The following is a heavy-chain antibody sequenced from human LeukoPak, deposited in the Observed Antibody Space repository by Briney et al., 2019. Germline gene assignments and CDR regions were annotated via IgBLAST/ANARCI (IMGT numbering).Heavy chain of an antibody. J-gene: IGHJ6*02. V-gene: IGHV1-18*01. CDR1: GYTFTSDG. CDR2: ISAYNGNT. CDR3: ARLPVVDWYYYYYGMDV. Sequence: ASVTVSCTASGYTFTSDGISRVRQAPGQGHEWMGWISAYNGNTNYAQKLQGRVTMTTDTSTSTAYMELRSLRSDDTAVYYCARLPVVDWYYYYYGMDVWGQGTTVTVSS. D-gene: IGHD3-9*01.